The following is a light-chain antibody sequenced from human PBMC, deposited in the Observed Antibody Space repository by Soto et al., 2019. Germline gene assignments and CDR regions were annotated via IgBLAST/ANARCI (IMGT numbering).Light chain of an antibody. CDR2: AAS. CDR1: QSIRTY. Sequence: DIQVTQSPASLSASVGDRVTITCRASQSIRTYLNWYQQKPGKAPDLLIYAASTLRSGVPSRFTGSGSGTDFTLTISSLQPEDVATYYCHQTYRTLWTCGHGTKVEIK. CDR3: HQTYRTLWT. J-gene: IGKJ1*01. V-gene: IGKV1-39*01.